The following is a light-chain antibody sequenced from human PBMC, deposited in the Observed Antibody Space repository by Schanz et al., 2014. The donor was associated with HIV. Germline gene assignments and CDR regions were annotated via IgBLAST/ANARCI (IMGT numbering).Light chain of an antibody. CDR3: SSYTTSDTLI. Sequence: QSALSQPASVSGSPGQSITISCTGTSNTVDNYNLVSWYQLHPGKAPKIMIYEVSNRPSGVPDRFSGSKSGNTASLTISGLQAEDEADYYCSSYTTSDTLIFGGGTKLTVL. CDR2: EVS. J-gene: IGLJ2*01. V-gene: IGLV2-14*02. CDR1: SNTVDNYNL.